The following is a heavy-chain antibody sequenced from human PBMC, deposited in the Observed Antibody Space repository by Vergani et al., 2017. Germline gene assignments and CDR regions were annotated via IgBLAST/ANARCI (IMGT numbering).Heavy chain of an antibody. Sequence: QVQLQESGPGLVKPSETLTLTCDVSDSSIMTNPYWGWFRQSPGKGLEWIGCIHHSGDTHYNSSLKSRVSISIVSSSKFSLSLTSVTAADTAIYYCARHRGSGGFFPASYFCGMGVLGHGTTVTVSS. D-gene: IGHD3-10*01. CDR2: IHHSGDT. J-gene: IGHJ6*02. CDR1: DSSIMTNPY. CDR3: ARHRGSGGFFPASYFCGMGV. V-gene: IGHV4-38-2*01.